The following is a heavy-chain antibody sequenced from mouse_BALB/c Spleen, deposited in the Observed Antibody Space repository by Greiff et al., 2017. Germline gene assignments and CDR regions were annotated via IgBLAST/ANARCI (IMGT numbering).Heavy chain of an antibody. CDR2: ISTYYGDA. J-gene: IGHJ3*01. D-gene: IGHD2-14*01. V-gene: IGHV1S137*01. CDR3: ARTYYRYDRGGPWFAY. Sequence: QVQLKESGAELVRPGVSVKISCKGSGYTFTDYAMHWVKQSHAKSLEWIGVISTYYGDASYNQKFKGKATMTVDKSSSTAYMELARLTSEDSAIYYCARTYYRYDRGGPWFAYWGQGTLVTVSA. CDR1: GYTFTDYA.